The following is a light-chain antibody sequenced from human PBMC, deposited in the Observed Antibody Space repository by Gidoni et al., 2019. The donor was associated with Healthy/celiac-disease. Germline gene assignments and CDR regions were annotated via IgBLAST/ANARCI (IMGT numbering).Light chain of an antibody. CDR1: QSVSSN. CDR3: QQYNNWLFT. Sequence: EIVMTQSPATLSVSPGERATLSCRASQSVSSNLAWYQQKPGQAPRLLIYGASNRATGIPARFSGSGSGTEFTLTISSLQSEDFAVYYCQQYNNWLFTFGPGTKVDIK. J-gene: IGKJ3*01. V-gene: IGKV3-15*01. CDR2: GAS.